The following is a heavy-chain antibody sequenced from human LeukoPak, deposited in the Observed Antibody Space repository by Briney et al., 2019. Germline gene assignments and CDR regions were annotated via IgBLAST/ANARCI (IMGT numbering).Heavy chain of an antibody. V-gene: IGHV4-34*01. CDR1: GGSFSGYY. Sequence: PSETLSLTCAVYGGSFSGYYWSWIRQPPGKGLEWIGEINHSGSTNYNPSLKSRVTISVDTSKNQFSLKLSSVTAADTAVYYCACDCYDLDAFDICGQGTMVTVSS. CDR3: ACDCYDLDAFDI. CDR2: INHSGST. D-gene: IGHD2-21*02. J-gene: IGHJ3*02.